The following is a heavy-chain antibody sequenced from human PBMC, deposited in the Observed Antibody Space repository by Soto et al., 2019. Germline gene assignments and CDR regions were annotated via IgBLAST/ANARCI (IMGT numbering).Heavy chain of an antibody. V-gene: IGHV3-74*01. J-gene: IGHJ4*02. CDR3: ARDGAAVGIHYDY. CDR1: GFTFNNYW. D-gene: IGHD6-13*01. CDR2: IKIDGSVT. Sequence: GGSLRLPCAASGFTFNNYWMHWVCQAPGKGLVWVSRIKIDGSVTTYADPAKGRFTISRDNAKNTLYLQMNSLRDEDTAVYFCARDGAAVGIHYDYWGQGTLVTVSS.